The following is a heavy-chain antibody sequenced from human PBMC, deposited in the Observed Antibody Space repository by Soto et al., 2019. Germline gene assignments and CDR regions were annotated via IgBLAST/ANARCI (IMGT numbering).Heavy chain of an antibody. Sequence: PGGSLRLSCAGSGFTFSSYWMHWVRQAPGKGLVWVSRIKSDGSSTSYADSVKGRFTISRDNAENTVYLQMNSLRAEDTALYYYARYDNSGQSPPAWGQGTLVTVSS. CDR2: IKSDGSST. D-gene: IGHD3-22*01. CDR3: ARYDNSGQSPPA. V-gene: IGHV3-74*01. J-gene: IGHJ5*02. CDR1: GFTFSSYW.